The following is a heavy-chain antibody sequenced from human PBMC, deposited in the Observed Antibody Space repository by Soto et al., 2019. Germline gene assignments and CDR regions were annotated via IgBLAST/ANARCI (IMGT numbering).Heavy chain of an antibody. V-gene: IGHV1-69*01. CDR3: ARTVRGYYYDSSGYYPTPHYVDY. Sequence: QVQLVQSGAEVKKPGSSVKVSCKASGGTFSSYAISWVRQAPGQGLEWMGGIIPIFGTANYAQKFQGRVTITADESTSTDYMELSSLRSEDTAVYYCARTVRGYYYDSSGYYPTPHYVDYWGQGTLVTVSS. J-gene: IGHJ4*02. CDR1: GGTFSSYA. D-gene: IGHD3-22*01. CDR2: IIPIFGTA.